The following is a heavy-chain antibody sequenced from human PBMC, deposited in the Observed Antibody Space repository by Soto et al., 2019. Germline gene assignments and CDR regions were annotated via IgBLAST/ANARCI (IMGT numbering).Heavy chain of an antibody. J-gene: IGHJ5*01. CDR2: ISSNTAYI. Sequence: EVQLVESGGGLVKPGGSLRLSCAASGFTFSSYTMNWVRQAPGKGLEWVSSISSNTAYIYYADSMKGRFTISRDNAKNSLHLQINSLRVEDTAMYYCAREGGHGYSGYDWFDSWGQGTLVTVSS. CDR3: AREGGHGYSGYDWFDS. V-gene: IGHV3-21*01. CDR1: GFTFSSYT. D-gene: IGHD5-12*01.